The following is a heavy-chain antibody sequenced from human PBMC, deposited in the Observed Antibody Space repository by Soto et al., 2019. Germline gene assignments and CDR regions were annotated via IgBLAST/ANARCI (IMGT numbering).Heavy chain of an antibody. J-gene: IGHJ3*02. CDR1: KYTFSIYW. Sequence: PGESLKISCQGSKYTFSIYWINWVRRMPGKGLEWMGRIDPSDSYTNYSPSFQGHVTVSVDTSINTAYLQWSSLKASDTAVYYCARRKVPAATDAFDIWGQGTMVTVSS. V-gene: IGHV5-10-1*01. CDR3: ARRKVPAATDAFDI. CDR2: IDPSDSYT. D-gene: IGHD2-2*01.